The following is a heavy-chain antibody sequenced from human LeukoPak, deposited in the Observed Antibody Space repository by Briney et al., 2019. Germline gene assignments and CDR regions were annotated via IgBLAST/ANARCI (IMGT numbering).Heavy chain of an antibody. CDR1: GGSISSGGYS. CDR2: IYHSGST. J-gene: IGHJ6*02. D-gene: IGHD3-3*01. CDR3: ARGVRSGDFWSGHYYYYGMDV. V-gene: IGHV4-30-2*01. Sequence: SETLSHTCAVSGGSISSGGYSWSWIRQPPGKGLEWIGYIYHSGSTYYNPSLKSRVTISVDRSKNQFSLKLSSVTAADTAVYYCARGVRSGDFWSGHYYYYGMDVWGQGTTVTVSS.